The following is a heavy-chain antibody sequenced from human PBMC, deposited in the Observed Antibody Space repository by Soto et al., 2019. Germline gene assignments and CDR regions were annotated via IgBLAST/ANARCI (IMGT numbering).Heavy chain of an antibody. Sequence: SETLSLTCTVSGASITAYAWSWIRQPAGKGLEWIGRLYSSGNTDYNPSFKSRLTMSADTSKSQFSLKLSSVAAADTAVYYCERGPYSSGSYVVEYWGQGKVVTRS. V-gene: IGHV4-4*07. CDR2: LYSSGNT. J-gene: IGHJ4*02. D-gene: IGHD6-19*01. CDR3: ERGPYSSGSYVVEY. CDR1: GASITAYA.